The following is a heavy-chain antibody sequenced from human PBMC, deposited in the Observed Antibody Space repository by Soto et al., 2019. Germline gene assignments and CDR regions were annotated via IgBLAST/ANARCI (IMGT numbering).Heavy chain of an antibody. J-gene: IGHJ5*02. Sequence: ESGGGVVQPGRSLRLSCAASGFTFSSYAMSWVRQAPGKGLEWVSAISGSGGSTYYADSVKGRFTISRDNSKNTLYLQMNSLRAEDTAVYYCAKMYCSGGSCYEGGIDPWGQGTLVTVSS. CDR1: GFTFSSYA. D-gene: IGHD2-15*01. CDR2: ISGSGGST. CDR3: AKMYCSGGSCYEGGIDP. V-gene: IGHV3-23*01.